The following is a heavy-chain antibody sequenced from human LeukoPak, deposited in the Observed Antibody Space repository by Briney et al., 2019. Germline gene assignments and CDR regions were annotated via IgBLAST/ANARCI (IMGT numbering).Heavy chain of an antibody. Sequence: SETLSLTCTVSGGSISSGGYYWSWIRQPPGKGLEWIGYIYHSGSTYYNPSLKSRVTISVDRSKNQFSLKLSSVTAADTAVYYCAREDRHGAFDIWGQGTMVTVSS. CDR1: GGSISSGGYY. CDR3: AREDRHGAFDI. CDR2: IYHSGST. V-gene: IGHV4-30-2*01. D-gene: IGHD5-24*01. J-gene: IGHJ3*02.